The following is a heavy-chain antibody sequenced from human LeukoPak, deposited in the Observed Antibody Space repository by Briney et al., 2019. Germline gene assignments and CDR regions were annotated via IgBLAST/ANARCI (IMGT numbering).Heavy chain of an antibody. D-gene: IGHD6-13*01. CDR1: GYTVTCYY. CDR3: ARDSRIAAAYPPTGY. J-gene: IGHJ4*02. CDR2: INPNSGGT. V-gene: IGHV1-2*02. Sequence: GASVKVSCKASGYTVTCYYMHWVRQAPGQGLEWMGWINPNSGGTNYAQKFQGRVTMTRDTSISTAYMELSRLRSDDTAVYYCARDSRIAAAYPPTGYWGQGTLVTVSS.